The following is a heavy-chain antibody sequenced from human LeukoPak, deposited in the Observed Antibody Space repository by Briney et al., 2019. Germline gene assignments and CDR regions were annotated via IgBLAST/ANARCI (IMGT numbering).Heavy chain of an antibody. V-gene: IGHV4-39*07. D-gene: IGHD3-22*01. CDR1: GGSISSYY. CDR3: ARDIVRITMIVVADAFDI. Sequence: SETLSLTCTVSGGSISSYYWGWIRQPPGKGLEWIGSIYYSGSTYYNPSLKSRVTISVDTSENQFSLKLSSVTAADTAVYYCARDIVRITMIVVADAFDIWGQGTMVTVSS. CDR2: IYYSGST. J-gene: IGHJ3*02.